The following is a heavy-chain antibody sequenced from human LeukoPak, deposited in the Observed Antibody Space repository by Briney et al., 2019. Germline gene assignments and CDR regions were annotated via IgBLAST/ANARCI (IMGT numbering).Heavy chain of an antibody. Sequence: SETLSLTCTVSGYSISSGYYWGWIRQPPGKGLEWIGSFYHSGSTYYKPSLKSRVTKSRVTISVDMSKNQFSLKLSSVTAADTAVYYCARGRRAARRLSGGWRAADTRYYFDYWGQGTLVTVSS. CDR2: FYHSGST. D-gene: IGHD6-6*01. J-gene: IGHJ4*02. V-gene: IGHV4-38-2*02. CDR1: GYSISSGYY. CDR3: ARGRRAARRLSGGWRAADTRYYFDY.